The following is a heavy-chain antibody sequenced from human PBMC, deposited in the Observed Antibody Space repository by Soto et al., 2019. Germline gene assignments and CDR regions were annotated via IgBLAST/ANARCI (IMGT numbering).Heavy chain of an antibody. Sequence: QAQLAQSGPELKNPGASVKVSCKASGYTFTDYAISWVRQAPGQGFQWVGWISPYSGNTTSAENFFDRVTMTTDTSMKTAYLELRSLRSDDTAVYYCARDHGLAWAVRPANYYYAMDVWGQGTTVTVSS. CDR3: ARDHGLAWAVRPANYYYAMDV. CDR2: ISPYSGNT. D-gene: IGHD6-6*01. J-gene: IGHJ6*02. V-gene: IGHV1-18*04. CDR1: GYTFTDYA.